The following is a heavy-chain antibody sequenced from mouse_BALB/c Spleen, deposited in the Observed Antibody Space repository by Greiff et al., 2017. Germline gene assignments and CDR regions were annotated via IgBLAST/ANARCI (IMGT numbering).Heavy chain of an antibody. CDR2: ISSGGST. D-gene: IGHD2-4*01. CDR1: GFTFSSYA. V-gene: IGHV5-6-5*01. J-gene: IGHJ2*01. CDR3: ARGFYDYLYFDY. Sequence: EVQLVESGGGLVKPGGSLKLSCAASGFTFSSYAMSWVRQTPEKRLEWVASISSGGSTYYPDSVKGRFTISRDNARNILYLQMSSLRSEDTAMYYCARGFYDYLYFDYWGQGTTLTVSS.